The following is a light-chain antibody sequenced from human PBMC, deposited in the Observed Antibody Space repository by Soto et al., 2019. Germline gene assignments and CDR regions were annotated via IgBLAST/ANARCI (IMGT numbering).Light chain of an antibody. CDR3: QQYNDYWT. J-gene: IGKJ1*01. CDR2: DAS. CDR1: QSITTW. V-gene: IGKV1-5*01. Sequence: DIQMTQSPSTLSASVGDRVVITCRASQSITTWLAWDQQKPGKAPKLLIYDASSLESGVPSRFSGSGSGTEFTLTISSLQPDDFATYYCQQYNDYWTFGQGTKVDI.